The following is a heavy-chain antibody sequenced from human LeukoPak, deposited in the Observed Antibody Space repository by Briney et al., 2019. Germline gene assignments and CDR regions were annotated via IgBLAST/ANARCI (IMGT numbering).Heavy chain of an antibody. CDR2: INSDSTT. J-gene: IGHJ4*02. Sequence: GGSLRLSCVASGSSFSTYAMNWVRQAPGKGLEWVSFINSDSTTDYADSVKGRFTISRDNAKNSLYLQMNSLRAEDTAMYYCAVDFDYSGQGILVTVSS. V-gene: IGHV3-48*01. CDR1: GSSFSTYA. CDR3: AVDFDY.